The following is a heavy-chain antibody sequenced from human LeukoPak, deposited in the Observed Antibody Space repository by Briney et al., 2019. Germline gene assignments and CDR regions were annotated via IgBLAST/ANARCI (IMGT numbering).Heavy chain of an antibody. D-gene: IGHD5-18*01. CDR3: ARNPSYGYWLDY. V-gene: IGHV4-61*02. CDR2: IYTSGST. CDR1: GGSISSGGYY. Sequence: PSQTLSLTCTVSGGSISSGGYYWSWIRQPAGKGLEWIGRIYTSGSTNYNPSLKSRVTISVDTSKNQFSLKLSSVTAADTAVYYCARNPSYGYWLDYWGQGTLVTVSS. J-gene: IGHJ4*02.